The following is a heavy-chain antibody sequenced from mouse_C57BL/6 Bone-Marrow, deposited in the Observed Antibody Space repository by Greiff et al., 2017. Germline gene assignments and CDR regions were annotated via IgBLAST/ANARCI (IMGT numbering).Heavy chain of an antibody. D-gene: IGHD4-1*01. CDR1: GYSITSGYY. V-gene: IGHV3-6*01. CDR3: ARALGPHYFDY. Sequence: EVQLVESGPGLVKPSQSLSLTCSVTGYSITSGYYWNWIRQFPGNKLEWMGYISYDGSNNYNPSLKNRISITRDTSKNQFFLKLNSVTTEDTATYYCARALGPHYFDYWGQGTTLTVSS. J-gene: IGHJ2*01. CDR2: ISYDGSN.